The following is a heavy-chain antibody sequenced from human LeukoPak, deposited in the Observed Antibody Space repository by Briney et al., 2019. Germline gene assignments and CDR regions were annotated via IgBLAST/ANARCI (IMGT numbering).Heavy chain of an antibody. D-gene: IGHD3-10*01. V-gene: IGHV3-30-3*01. CDR3: ARDRHYYGSGSYWRLYYYYGMDV. J-gene: IGHJ6*02. CDR2: ISYDGSNK. CDR1: GFTFSSYA. Sequence: GGSLRLSCAASGFTFSSYAMSWVRQAPGKGLEWVAVISYDGSNKYYADSVKGRFTISRDNSKNTLYLQMNSLRAEDTAVYYCARDRHYYGSGSYWRLYYYYGMDVWGQGTTVTVSS.